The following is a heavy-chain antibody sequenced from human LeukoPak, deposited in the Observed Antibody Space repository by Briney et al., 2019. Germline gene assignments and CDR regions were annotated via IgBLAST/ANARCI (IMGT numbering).Heavy chain of an antibody. V-gene: IGHV3-48*01. Sequence: GGSLRLSCAASGFTFSSYSMNWVGQAPGKGLEWVSYISSSSSTIYYADSVKGRFTISRDNAKNSLYLQMNSLRAEDTAVYYCARDAGKDYYGSGSYYNSPDYWGQGTLVTVSS. J-gene: IGHJ4*02. CDR2: ISSSSSTI. D-gene: IGHD3-10*01. CDR3: ARDAGKDYYGSGSYYNSPDY. CDR1: GFTFSSYS.